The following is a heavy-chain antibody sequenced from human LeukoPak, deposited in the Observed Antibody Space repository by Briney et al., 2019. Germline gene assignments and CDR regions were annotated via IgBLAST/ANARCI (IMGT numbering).Heavy chain of an antibody. J-gene: IGHJ5*02. D-gene: IGHD4-17*01. V-gene: IGHV4-59*05. CDR2: IYHTGST. CDR1: GGSISSYY. Sequence: SETLSLTCTVSGGSISSYYWSWIRQPPGKGLEWIGSIYHTGSTYYNPSLKSRVTISVDTSKNQFSLKVSSVTAADTAIYYCARHEDYGTDWFDPWGQGLLVTVSS. CDR3: ARHEDYGTDWFDP.